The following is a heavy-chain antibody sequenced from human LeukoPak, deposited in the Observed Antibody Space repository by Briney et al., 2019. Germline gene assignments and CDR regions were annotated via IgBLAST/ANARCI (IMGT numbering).Heavy chain of an antibody. Sequence: SETLSLTCTVSGDSFSSVTDYWAWIRQPPGKGLEWIASGDYSGGTYYNPSLESRVAISADMCKKQISLKLTSVTGADTAVYYCAGERGQEYSSGWYKTNYFDKWGQGIRVTVSS. CDR3: AGERGQEYSSGWYKTNYFDK. CDR1: GDSFSSVTDY. J-gene: IGHJ4*02. V-gene: IGHV4-39*07. D-gene: IGHD6-19*01. CDR2: GDYSGGT.